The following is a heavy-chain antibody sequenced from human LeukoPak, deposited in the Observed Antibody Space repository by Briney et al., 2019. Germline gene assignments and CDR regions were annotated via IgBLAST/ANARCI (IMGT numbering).Heavy chain of an antibody. D-gene: IGHD1-26*01. V-gene: IGHV1-69*01. Sequence: SVKVSCKASGGTFSSYAISWVRQAPGQGLEWMGGIIPIFGTANYAQKFQGRVTITADESTSTAYMELSSLKSEDTAVYYCARGTLVGATLGWNDYWGQGTLVTVSS. CDR1: GGTFSSYA. CDR2: IIPIFGTA. CDR3: ARGTLVGATLGWNDY. J-gene: IGHJ4*02.